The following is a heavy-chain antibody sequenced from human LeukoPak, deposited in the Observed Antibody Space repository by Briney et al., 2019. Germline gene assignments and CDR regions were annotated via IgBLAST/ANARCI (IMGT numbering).Heavy chain of an antibody. CDR2: ISAYSGNT. Sequence: ASVKVYCKASGYTFTSYGISWVRQAPGQGLEWMGWISAYSGNTNYAQQLQGRVTMTSDTSTSTVYMELRSLRSDDTAAYYCARGYCRSTSCHEPPLYGMDVWGQGTTVTVS. V-gene: IGHV1-18*01. CDR1: GYTFTSYG. J-gene: IGHJ6*02. CDR3: ARGYCRSTSCHEPPLYGMDV. D-gene: IGHD2-2*01.